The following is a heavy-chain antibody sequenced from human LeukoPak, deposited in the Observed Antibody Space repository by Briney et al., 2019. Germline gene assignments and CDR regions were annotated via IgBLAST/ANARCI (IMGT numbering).Heavy chain of an antibody. V-gene: IGHV3-23*01. CDR1: GFTFSSYA. D-gene: IGHD6-13*01. Sequence: GGSLRLSCAASGFTFSSYAMSWVRQAPGKGLEWVSAISGSGGSTYYADSVKGRFTISRDNSKNTLYLQMNCLRAEDTAVYYCARAFYSSSRPYYFDYWGQGTLVTVSS. J-gene: IGHJ4*02. CDR2: ISGSGGST. CDR3: ARAFYSSSRPYYFDY.